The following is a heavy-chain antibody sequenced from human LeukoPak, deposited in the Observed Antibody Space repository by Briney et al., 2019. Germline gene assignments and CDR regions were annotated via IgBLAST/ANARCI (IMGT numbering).Heavy chain of an antibody. CDR2: IIPIFGTA. Sequence: SVKVSCKASGGTFSSYAISWVRQAPGQGLEWMGEIIPIFGTANYAQKLQGRVTMTTDESTSTAYMELRSLRSDDTAVYYCARALSVDTAMVNRIYYYYYYMDVWGKGTTVTVSS. J-gene: IGHJ6*03. CDR3: ARALSVDTAMVNRIYYYYYYMDV. V-gene: IGHV1-69*05. D-gene: IGHD5-18*01. CDR1: GGTFSSYA.